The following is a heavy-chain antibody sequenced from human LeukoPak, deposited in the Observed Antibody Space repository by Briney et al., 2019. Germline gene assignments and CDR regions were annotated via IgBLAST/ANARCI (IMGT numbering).Heavy chain of an antibody. CDR1: GYTFTSYG. CDR2: ISAYNGNT. CDR3: ARAFWSGTNYYYHYYYMDV. J-gene: IGHJ6*03. D-gene: IGHD3-3*01. Sequence: ASVKVTCKAAGYTFTSYGFSWVRQAPGPGIEWMGWISAYNGNTNYAQKLQGRVTMTTDTSTSTAYMELRSLTSDDTAVYYCARAFWSGTNYYYHYYYMDVWGKGTTVTVSS. V-gene: IGHV1-18*01.